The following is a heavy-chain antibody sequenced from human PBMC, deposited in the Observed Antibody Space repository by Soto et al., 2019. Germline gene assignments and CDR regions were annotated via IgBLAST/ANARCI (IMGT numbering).Heavy chain of an antibody. Sequence: EVQLVESGGGLVQPGGSLRLSCAASGFTFSSYSMNWVRQAPGKGLEWVSYISSSSSTIYYADSVKGRFTISRDNAKNSLYLQMNSLRDEVTAVYYCARGLYYYDTRGYWGYWGQGTLVTVSS. V-gene: IGHV3-48*02. CDR1: GFTFSSYS. CDR2: ISSSSSTI. D-gene: IGHD3-22*01. CDR3: ARGLYYYDTRGYWGY. J-gene: IGHJ4*02.